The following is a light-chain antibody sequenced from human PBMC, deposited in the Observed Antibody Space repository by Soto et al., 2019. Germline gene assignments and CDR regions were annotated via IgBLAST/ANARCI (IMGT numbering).Light chain of an antibody. V-gene: IGKV3-11*01. CDR2: DAS. J-gene: IGKJ1*01. CDR3: QHFSSGKT. Sequence: EIVLTQSPATLSLSPGERATLSCRASQSVGTYLAWYQQKPGQAPRLLICDASNRATGISAMFSGSGSGTVFPLTSSILAHDFVAVYYCQHFSSGKTFGQGTKVEIK. CDR1: QSVGTY.